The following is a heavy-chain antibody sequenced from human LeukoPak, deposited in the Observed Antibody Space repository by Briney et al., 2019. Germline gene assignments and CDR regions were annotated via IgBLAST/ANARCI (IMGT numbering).Heavy chain of an antibody. CDR2: ITSSSSST. CDR1: GITLSNYG. D-gene: IGHD4-17*01. J-gene: IGHJ4*02. CDR3: ARVIGSYGDSAY. V-gene: IGHV3-48*04. Sequence: PGGSLRLSCAVSGITLSNYGMSWVRQAPGKGLEWISYITSSSSSTYYADSVKGRFTISRDNAKNSLYLQMNSLRAEDTAVYYCARVIGSYGDSAYWGQGTLVTVSS.